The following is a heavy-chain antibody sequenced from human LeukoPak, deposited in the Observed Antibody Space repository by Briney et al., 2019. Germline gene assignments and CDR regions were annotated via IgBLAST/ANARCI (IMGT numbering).Heavy chain of an antibody. D-gene: IGHD3-10*01. J-gene: IGHJ4*02. Sequence: GASVKVSCKASGYTFTGYYMHWVRQAPGQGLEWMGWINPNSGGTNYAQKFQGRVTMTRDTSISTAYMELSRLRSDDTAVYYCARDGALYGSGNSRAPFDYWGQGTLVTVSS. CDR1: GYTFTGYY. CDR2: INPNSGGT. V-gene: IGHV1-2*02. CDR3: ARDGALYGSGNSRAPFDY.